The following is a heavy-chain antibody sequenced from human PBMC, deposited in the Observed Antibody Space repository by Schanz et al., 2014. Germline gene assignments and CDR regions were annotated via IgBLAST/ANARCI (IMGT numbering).Heavy chain of an antibody. V-gene: IGHV4-59*08. CDR3: ARRIWDGDYYYFDY. J-gene: IGHJ4*02. CDR1: GGSISSYY. CDR2: IYYRGNT. D-gene: IGHD4-17*01. Sequence: QVQLQESGPGLVKPSETLSLTCTVSGGSISSYYWSWIRQPPGKGLEWIGFIYYRGNTNYNPSLTSRVTMSVDTPKNQFPRKLSSVTAADTAVYYCARRIWDGDYYYFDYWGQGTLVTVSS.